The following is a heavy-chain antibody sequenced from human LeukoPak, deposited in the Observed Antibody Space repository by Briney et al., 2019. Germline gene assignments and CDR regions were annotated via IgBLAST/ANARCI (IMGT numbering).Heavy chain of an antibody. CDR3: TRGFREGFDI. J-gene: IGHJ3*02. V-gene: IGHV3-74*01. D-gene: IGHD3-10*01. Sequence: GGSLRLSCEASGFTFESYWIHWVRQVPGKGLVWVSRINTHGTTISYADSVEGRFTISRGNARNTLYLQMSGLRVEDTALYYCTRGFREGFDIWGHGTMVTVSS. CDR2: INTHGTTI. CDR1: GFTFESYW.